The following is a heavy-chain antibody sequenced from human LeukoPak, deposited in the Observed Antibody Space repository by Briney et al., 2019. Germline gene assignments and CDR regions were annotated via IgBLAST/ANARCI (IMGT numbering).Heavy chain of an antibody. V-gene: IGHV3-30*04. J-gene: IGHJ4*02. CDR1: GFTFSSYA. Sequence: TGGSLRLSCAASGFTFSSYAMHWVRQAPGKGLEWVAVISYDGSNKYYADSVKGRFTISRDNAKNSLYLQMNSLRAEDTAVYYCARGMSRVRGVIITLFDYWGQGTLVTVSS. CDR2: ISYDGSNK. D-gene: IGHD3-10*01. CDR3: ARGMSRVRGVIITLFDY.